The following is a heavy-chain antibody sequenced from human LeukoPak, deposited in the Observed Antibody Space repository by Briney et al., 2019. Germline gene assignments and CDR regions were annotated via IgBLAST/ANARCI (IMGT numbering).Heavy chain of an antibody. J-gene: IGHJ4*02. CDR1: GGSISSYY. V-gene: IGHV4-59*01. CDR3: ARGTNGVWFPPGD. Sequence: PSETLSLTCTVSGGSISSYYWSWLRQPPGKGLEWIGYIYYSGSTNYNPSLKSRVTISVDTSKNQFSLKLSSVTAADTAVYYYARGTNGVWFPPGDWGQGTLVTVSS. D-gene: IGHD2-8*01. CDR2: IYYSGST.